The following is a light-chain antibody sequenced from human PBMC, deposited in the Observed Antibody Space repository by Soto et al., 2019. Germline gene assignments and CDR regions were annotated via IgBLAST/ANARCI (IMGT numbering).Light chain of an antibody. CDR1: QGISMY. J-gene: IGKJ1*01. CDR3: QQYYSYPWT. Sequence: AIRMTPSPSSFSASTGDRVTITCRASQGISMYLAWYQQKPGKAPKLLIYAASTLQSGVPSRFSGHGSGTDFTLTIRCLQSEDFATYYCQQYYSYPWTFGQGTKVEIK. V-gene: IGKV1-8*01. CDR2: AAS.